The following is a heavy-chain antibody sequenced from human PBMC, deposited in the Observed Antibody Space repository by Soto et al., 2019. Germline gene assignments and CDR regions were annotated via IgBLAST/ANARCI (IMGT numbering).Heavy chain of an antibody. V-gene: IGHV3-30*18. J-gene: IGHJ6*02. D-gene: IGHD3-22*01. CDR1: GFTFSSYG. CDR3: AKVIITRWPDYYYGMDV. CDR2: ISYDGSNK. Sequence: PGGSLRLSCAASGFTFSSYGMHWVRQAPGKGLEWVAVISYDGSNKYYADSVKGRFTISRDNSKNTLYLQMNSLRAEDTAVYYCAKVIITRWPDYYYGMDVWGQGTTVTVSS.